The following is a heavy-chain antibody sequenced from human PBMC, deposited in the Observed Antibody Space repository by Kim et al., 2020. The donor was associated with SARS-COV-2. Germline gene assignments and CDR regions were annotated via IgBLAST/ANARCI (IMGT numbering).Heavy chain of an antibody. V-gene: IGHV4-59*01. J-gene: IGHJ2*01. D-gene: IGHD6-13*01. CDR2: IYYTGDT. CDR1: GGSISHYY. Sequence: SETLSLTCTVSGGSISHYYWNWIRQPPGKGLEWIGYIYYTGDTNYNPSLKSRVTISVDTSNNQFSLRLRSMTAADTAVYYCARGFTTTGSSWPHFDPWG. CDR3: ARGFTTTGSSWPHFDP.